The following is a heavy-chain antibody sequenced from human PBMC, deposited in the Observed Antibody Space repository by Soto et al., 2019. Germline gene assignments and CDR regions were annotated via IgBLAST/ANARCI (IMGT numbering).Heavy chain of an antibody. V-gene: IGHV3-7*01. CDR1: GFTFSSYW. CDR2: IKQDGSEK. J-gene: IGHJ4*02. CDR3: ASLGSKIQSFDY. Sequence: GGSPRLSCAASGFTFSSYWMSWVRQAPGKGLEWVANIKQDGSEKYYVDSVKGRFTISRDNAKNSLYLQMNSLRAEDTAVYYCASLGSKIQSFDYWGQGTLVTVSS.